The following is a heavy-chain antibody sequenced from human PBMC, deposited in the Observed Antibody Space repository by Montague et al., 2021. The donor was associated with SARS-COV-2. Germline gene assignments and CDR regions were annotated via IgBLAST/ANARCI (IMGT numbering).Heavy chain of an antibody. D-gene: IGHD6-19*01. Sequence: SETLSLTCTVSGDSISNYYWSWIRQPPGKGLEWLGYIFSSGTATYNASLRSRLTISVDTSTNQFSLKVTSVTTADTATYYCARGEVAGPFDYWGRGTLVTVSS. V-gene: IGHV4-59*01. J-gene: IGHJ4*02. CDR2: IFSSGTA. CDR3: ARGEVAGPFDY. CDR1: GDSISNYY.